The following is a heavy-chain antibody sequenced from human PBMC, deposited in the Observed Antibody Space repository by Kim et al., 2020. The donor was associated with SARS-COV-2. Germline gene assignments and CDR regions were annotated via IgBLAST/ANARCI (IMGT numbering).Heavy chain of an antibody. D-gene: IGHD3-3*01. CDR2: INHSGST. V-gene: IGHV4-34*01. Sequence: SETLSLTCAVYGGSFSGYYWSWIRQPPGKGLEWIGEINHSGSTNYNPSLKSRVTISVDTSKNQFSLKLSSVTAADTAVYYCARVLRFWPNYPKFYGMDVWGQGTTVTVSS. CDR3: ARVLRFWPNYPKFYGMDV. J-gene: IGHJ6*02. CDR1: GGSFSGYY.